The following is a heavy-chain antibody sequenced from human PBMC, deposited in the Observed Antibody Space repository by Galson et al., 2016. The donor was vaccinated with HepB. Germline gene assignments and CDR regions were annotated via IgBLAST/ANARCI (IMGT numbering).Heavy chain of an antibody. J-gene: IGHJ6*02. CDR1: GFNFDHYA. Sequence: SLRLSCAASGFNFDHYAMHWVRQVPGKGLEWVSGIGWNSGSIGYADSVKGRFTIFRDNAINSLYLEMNSLRLEDTALYYCVKGRGYGSGNYLYDYGMDVWVQGTMFSVSS. CDR2: IGWNSGSI. D-gene: IGHD3-10*01. V-gene: IGHV3-9*01. CDR3: VKGRGYGSGNYLYDYGMDV.